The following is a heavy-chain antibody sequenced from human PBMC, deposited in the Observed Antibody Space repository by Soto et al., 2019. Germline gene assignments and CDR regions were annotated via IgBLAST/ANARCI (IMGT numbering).Heavy chain of an antibody. V-gene: IGHV4-59*01. J-gene: IGHJ4*02. CDR3: AREGTLGRWLQPLDF. Sequence: QVQLQVSAPGLVKPSETLSLTCTVSGDSISAYSWSWVRQPPGKGLEWIGNIHYNGNTKYNPSLKRRVPMSVDTSTNQFSLKLISVTAADTAKYFCAREGTLGRWLQPLDFWGQGTLVTVSS. CDR2: IHYNGNT. CDR1: GDSISAYS. D-gene: IGHD5-12*01.